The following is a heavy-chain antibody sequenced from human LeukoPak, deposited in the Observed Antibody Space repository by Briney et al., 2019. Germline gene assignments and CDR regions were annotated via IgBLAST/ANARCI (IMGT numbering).Heavy chain of an antibody. J-gene: IGHJ6*03. Sequence: SETLSLTCTVSGGSISSSSYYWGWIRQPPGKGLEWIGSIYYSGSTYYNPSLKSRVTISVDTSKNQFSLKLSSVTAADTAVYYCARSYDSSGYYPYYYYYMDVWAKGPRSPSP. D-gene: IGHD3-22*01. CDR1: GGSISSSSYY. CDR2: IYYSGST. V-gene: IGHV4-39*01. CDR3: ARSYDSSGYYPYYYYYMDV.